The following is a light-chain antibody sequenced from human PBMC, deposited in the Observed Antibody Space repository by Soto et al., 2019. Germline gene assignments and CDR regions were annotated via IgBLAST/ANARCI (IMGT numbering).Light chain of an antibody. V-gene: IGKV4-1*01. CDR2: WAS. J-gene: IGKJ1*01. CDR1: QSVLYSSNNKNY. CDR3: QQYYDAPQT. Sequence: DIVMTQSPDSLAVSLGERATINCKSSQSVLYSSNNKNYLAWYQPKPGQPPKLLIYWASTRESGVPDRFSGSGSGTDFTLTISSLQAEDVAVYYCQQYYDAPQTFGQGTKVEIK.